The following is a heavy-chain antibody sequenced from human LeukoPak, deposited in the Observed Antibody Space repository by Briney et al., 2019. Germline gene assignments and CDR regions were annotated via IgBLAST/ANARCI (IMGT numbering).Heavy chain of an antibody. D-gene: IGHD2-15*01. Sequence: PSETLSLTCTVSGGSISSYYWSWIRQPAGKGLEWIGYIYYSGSTNYNPSLKSRVTISVDTSKNQFSLKLSSVTAADTAVYYCARADCSGGSCYSGYYYYYGMDVWGQGTTVTVSS. CDR1: GGSISSYY. V-gene: IGHV4-59*01. CDR3: ARADCSGGSCYSGYYYYYGMDV. CDR2: IYYSGST. J-gene: IGHJ6*02.